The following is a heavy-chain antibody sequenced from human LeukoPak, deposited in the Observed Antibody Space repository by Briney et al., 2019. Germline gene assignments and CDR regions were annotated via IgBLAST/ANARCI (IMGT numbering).Heavy chain of an antibody. D-gene: IGHD6-13*01. Sequence: ASVKVSCKASGYTFTSYGISWVRQAPGQGLEWMGWINPNSGGTNYAQKFQGRVTMTRDTSISTAYMELSRLRSDDTAVYYCASISGSSWPPYYYYYGMDVWGQGTTVTVSS. V-gene: IGHV1-2*02. CDR1: GYTFTSYG. J-gene: IGHJ6*02. CDR2: INPNSGGT. CDR3: ASISGSSWPPYYYYYGMDV.